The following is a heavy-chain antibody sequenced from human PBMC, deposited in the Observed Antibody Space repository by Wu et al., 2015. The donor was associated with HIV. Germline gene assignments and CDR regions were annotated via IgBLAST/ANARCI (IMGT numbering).Heavy chain of an antibody. CDR3: AREPPKGYCSGGSCYGIDY. CDR2: INPNGGST. D-gene: IGHD2-15*01. J-gene: IGHJ4*02. CDR1: GYTFTNYY. V-gene: IGHV1-46*01. Sequence: QVQLVQSGAEVKKPGASVKVSCKASGYTFTNYYIHWVRQAPGQGLEWMGVINPNGGSTSYTPKFQGRVTMTRDTSTSTVYMELSSLRSEDTAVYYCAREPPKGYCSGGSCYGIDYWGQGTLVAVSS.